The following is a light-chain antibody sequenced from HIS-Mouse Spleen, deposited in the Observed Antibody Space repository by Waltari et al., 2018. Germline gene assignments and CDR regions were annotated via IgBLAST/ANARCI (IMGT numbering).Light chain of an antibody. J-gene: IGKJ1*01. Sequence: DIQMTQSPSSLSESVGDRVTSTCRASQSISSYLIWYQQKPGKAPKLLSYAASSLQSGVPSRFSGSGSGTDFTLTISSLQPEYFATYYCQQSYSTPRTFGQGTKVEIK. CDR3: QQSYSTPRT. CDR2: AAS. V-gene: IGKV1-39*01. CDR1: QSISSY.